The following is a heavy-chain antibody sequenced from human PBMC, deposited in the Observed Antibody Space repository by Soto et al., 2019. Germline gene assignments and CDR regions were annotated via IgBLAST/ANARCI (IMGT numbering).Heavy chain of an antibody. CDR2: ISYDGSNK. D-gene: IGHD1-7*01. CDR3: AKDPLELPSPTIYYYYGMDV. J-gene: IGHJ6*02. V-gene: IGHV3-30*18. Sequence: GGSLRLSCAASGFTFSSYGMHWVRQAPGKGLEWVAVISYDGSNKYYADSVKGRFTISRDNSKNTLCLQMNSLRAEDTAVYYCAKDPLELPSPTIYYYYGMDVWGQGTTVTVSS. CDR1: GFTFSSYG.